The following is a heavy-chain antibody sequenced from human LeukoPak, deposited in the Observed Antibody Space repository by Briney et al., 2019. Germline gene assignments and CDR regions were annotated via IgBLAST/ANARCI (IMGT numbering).Heavy chain of an antibody. V-gene: IGHV4-59*08. J-gene: IGHJ3*02. CDR3: ARTTTVVTPGAFDI. D-gene: IGHD4-23*01. Sequence: PSETLSLTSTVSGGSISSYYWSWIRQLPGKGLEWIGSIYHSGSTYYNPSLKSRVTISVDTSKNQFSLKLSSVTAADTAVYYCARTTTVVTPGAFDIWGQGTMVTVSS. CDR1: GGSISSYY. CDR2: IYHSGST.